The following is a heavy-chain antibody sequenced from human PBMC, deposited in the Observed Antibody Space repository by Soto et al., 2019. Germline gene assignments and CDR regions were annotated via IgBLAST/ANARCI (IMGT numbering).Heavy chain of an antibody. Sequence: QLQLQESGPGLVKPSETLSLTCTVSGGSISSSSYYWGWIRQPPGKGLEWIGNIYYSGSTYYNPYLKSRVSISVDTSKNQFSLKLSSVTAADTAVYYCARRGGQRGVWYFDLWGRGTLVTVSS. CDR2: IYYSGST. J-gene: IGHJ2*01. D-gene: IGHD3-10*01. CDR3: ARRGGQRGVWYFDL. CDR1: GGSISSSSYY. V-gene: IGHV4-39*01.